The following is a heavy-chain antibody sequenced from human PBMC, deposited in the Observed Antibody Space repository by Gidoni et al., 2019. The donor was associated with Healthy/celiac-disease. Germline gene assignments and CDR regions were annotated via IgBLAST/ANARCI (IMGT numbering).Heavy chain of an antibody. CDR3: AGQLSYYDSSGYPAFDY. CDR1: GGSFSSSSYY. Sequence: QLQLQESGLGLVKPSETVSITCTVCGGSFSSSSYYWGWFRQPPGKGLGWIGSIYCSGSTYYYPSLKNRVTISVDTSKNQFSLKLSSVTAADTAVYYCAGQLSYYDSSGYPAFDYWGQGTLVTVSS. D-gene: IGHD3-22*01. J-gene: IGHJ4*02. V-gene: IGHV4-39*01. CDR2: IYCSGST.